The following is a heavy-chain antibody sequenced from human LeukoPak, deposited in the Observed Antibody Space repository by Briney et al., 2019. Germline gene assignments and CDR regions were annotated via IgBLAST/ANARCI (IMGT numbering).Heavy chain of an antibody. CDR2: IYFSGST. J-gene: IGHJ2*01. V-gene: IGHV4-61*08. CDR3: ARRGQQVAYWYFDL. D-gene: IGHD6-13*01. Sequence: SETLSLTCTVSGGSITSGGYYWSWIRQPPGKGLEWVGYIYFSGSTNYNPSLKSRVALSIDTSKKQFSLKLSSVTAADTAVYYCARRGQQVAYWYFDLWSRGTLVTVSS. CDR1: GGSITSGGYY.